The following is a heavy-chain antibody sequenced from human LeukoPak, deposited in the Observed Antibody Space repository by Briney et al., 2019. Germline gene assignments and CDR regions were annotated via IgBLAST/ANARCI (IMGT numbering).Heavy chain of an antibody. CDR1: GFTFSSYA. J-gene: IGHJ4*02. CDR3: ARDQRWLVFDY. D-gene: IGHD6-19*01. Sequence: PGGSLRLSCAASGFTFSSYAMHWVRQAPGKGLEGVAVISYDGSNKYYADSVKGRFTISRDNSKNTLYLQMNSLRAEDTAVYYCARDQRWLVFDYWGQGTLVTVSS. CDR2: ISYDGSNK. V-gene: IGHV3-30-3*01.